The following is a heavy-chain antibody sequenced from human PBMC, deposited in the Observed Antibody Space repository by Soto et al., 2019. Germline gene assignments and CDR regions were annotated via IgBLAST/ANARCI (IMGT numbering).Heavy chain of an antibody. J-gene: IGHJ4*02. CDR2: IIPIFGTA. CDR1: GGTCSIYA. CDR3: ARDRRYSSSWGASDFGY. D-gene: IGHD6-13*01. Sequence: ASVKVSCTASGGTCSIYAISWLRQAPGQGLEWMGGIIPIFGTANYAQKFQGRVTITADESTSTVYMELSSLRSEDTAVYYCARDRRYSSSWGASDFGYWGQGTLGTVSS. V-gene: IGHV1-69*13.